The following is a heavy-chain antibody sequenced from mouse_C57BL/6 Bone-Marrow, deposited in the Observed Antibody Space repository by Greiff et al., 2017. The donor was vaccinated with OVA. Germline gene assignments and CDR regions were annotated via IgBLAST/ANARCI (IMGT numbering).Heavy chain of an antibody. CDR3: TRGYYFDY. CDR2: IAPTNYYT. V-gene: IGHV1-4*01. Sequence: VQLQQSGAELARPGASVKMSCKASGYTFTSYTIHWVKQRPGQGLEWIGYIAPTNYYTNYNQKFKGKATLTADKPSSTAYMQLSSLTSEDSAVYYCTRGYYFDYWGQGTTLTVSS. CDR1: GYTFTSYT. J-gene: IGHJ2*01.